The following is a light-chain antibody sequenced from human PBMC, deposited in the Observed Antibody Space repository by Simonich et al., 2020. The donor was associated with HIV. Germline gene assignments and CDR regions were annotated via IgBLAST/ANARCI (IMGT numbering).Light chain of an antibody. J-gene: IGKJ2*01. Sequence: DIVMTQSPDSLAVSLGERATINCNASQSVLSSSNNTNHLVWYQQKPGQPQKLLIYGATTRESGVPDRFSGSGSGTDFTLTISSLQAEDVAVYYCQQYYSTPPYTFGQGTKLEIK. CDR1: QSVLSSSNNTNH. CDR2: GAT. CDR3: QQYYSTPPYT. V-gene: IGKV4-1*01.